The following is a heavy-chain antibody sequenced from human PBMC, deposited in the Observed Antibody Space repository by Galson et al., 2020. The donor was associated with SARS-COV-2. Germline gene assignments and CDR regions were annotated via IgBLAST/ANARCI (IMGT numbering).Heavy chain of an antibody. CDR1: GGSVSGYY. V-gene: IGHV4-59*08. Sequence: ETSETLSLTCTVSGGSVSGYYWSWIRQPPGKGLEWIGYIDYSGSTNYNPSLKSRVTISADTSKNQFSLRLSSVTAADTAVYYCARLSSFNRPHXDYWGRGTLVTVSS. CDR3: ARLSSFNRPHXDY. J-gene: IGHJ4*02. D-gene: IGHD3-10*01. CDR2: IDYSGST.